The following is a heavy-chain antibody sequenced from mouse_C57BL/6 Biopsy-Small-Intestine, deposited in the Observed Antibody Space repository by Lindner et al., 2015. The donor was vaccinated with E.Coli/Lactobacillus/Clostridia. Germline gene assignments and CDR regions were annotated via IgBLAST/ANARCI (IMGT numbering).Heavy chain of an antibody. J-gene: IGHJ1*03. CDR1: GYSFTGYY. Sequence: VQLQESGPELVKPGASVKISCKASGYSFTGYYMNWVKQSPEKSLEWIGEINPSTGGTTYNQKFKAKATLTVDKSSSTAYMQLKSLTSEDSAVYYCASYYGSLYWYFDVWGTGTTVTVSS. D-gene: IGHD1-1*01. V-gene: IGHV1-42*01. CDR2: INPSTGGT. CDR3: ASYYGSLYWYFDV.